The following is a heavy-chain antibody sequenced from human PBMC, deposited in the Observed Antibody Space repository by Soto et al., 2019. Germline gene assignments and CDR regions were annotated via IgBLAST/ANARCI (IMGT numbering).Heavy chain of an antibody. J-gene: IGHJ4*02. Sequence: PSETLSLTCTVSGGSISSGGYYWSWIRQHPGKGLEWIGYIYYSGITYYNPSLKSRVTISVDTSKNQFSLKLSSVTAADTAVYYCVRRHGLTVDAYYWGQGTLVTVSS. CDR3: VRRHGLTVDAYY. V-gene: IGHV4-31*03. CDR2: IYYSGIT. D-gene: IGHD2-21*02. CDR1: GGSISSGGYY.